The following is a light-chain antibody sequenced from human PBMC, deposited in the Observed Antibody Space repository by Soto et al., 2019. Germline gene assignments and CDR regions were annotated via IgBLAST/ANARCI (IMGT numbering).Light chain of an antibody. CDR2: GNS. CDR3: QSYDSSLSGSRV. Sequence: QSVLTQPPSVSGAPGQRVTISCIESSSNIGAGYDVHWYQQLPGTAPKLLIYGNSNRPSGVPDRFSGSKSGTSASLAITGLQAEYEADYYCQSYDSSLSGSRVFGTGTKLTVL. V-gene: IGLV1-40*01. CDR1: SSNIGAGYD. J-gene: IGLJ1*01.